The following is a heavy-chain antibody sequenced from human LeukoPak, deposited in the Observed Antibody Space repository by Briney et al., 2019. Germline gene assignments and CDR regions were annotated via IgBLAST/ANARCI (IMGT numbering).Heavy chain of an antibody. V-gene: IGHV4-4*07. D-gene: IGHD3-3*01. J-gene: IGHJ4*02. CDR2: IYTSGST. Sequence: PSETLSLTCTVSGGSISSYYWSWIRQPAGKGLEWIGRIYTSGSTNYNPSLKSRVTMSVDTSKNQFSLKLSSVTAADAAVYYCARGRASYDFWSGYLFWGQGTLVTVSS. CDR1: GGSISSYY. CDR3: ARGRASYDFWSGYLF.